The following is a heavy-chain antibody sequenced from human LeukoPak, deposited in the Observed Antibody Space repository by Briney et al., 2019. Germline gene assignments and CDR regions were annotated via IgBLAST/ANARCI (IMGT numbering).Heavy chain of an antibody. Sequence: LETLSLTCAVYGGSCRGYYWSWMPQRPRKGRESVGEINHRGSTNYNASLKSRVNISVDTSKNQFSLQLNSVTAADTAVYYCARGLNRSGYDAFDIWGQGTMVTVSS. V-gene: IGHV4-34*01. CDR2: INHRGST. D-gene: IGHD3-22*01. CDR3: ARGLNRSGYDAFDI. J-gene: IGHJ3*02. CDR1: GGSCRGYY.